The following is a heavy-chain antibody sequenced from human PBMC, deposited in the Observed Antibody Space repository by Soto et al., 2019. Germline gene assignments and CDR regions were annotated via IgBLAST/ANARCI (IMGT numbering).Heavy chain of an antibody. CDR1: GYIFTDYF. CDR2: VDANSGAT. V-gene: IGHV1-2*02. J-gene: IGHJ3*02. CDR3: GSRRSCIGASCHDAFDI. D-gene: IGHD2-15*01. Sequence: QVPLWQSGAEVKEPGASVKVSCKANGYIFTDYFFQWVRQAPGQGLEWPGWVDANSGATKNAQKFQDRVTMTTDTSITTAYIEMNRLASDETAVYYCGSRRSCIGASCHDAFDIWGQGTMVTVSS.